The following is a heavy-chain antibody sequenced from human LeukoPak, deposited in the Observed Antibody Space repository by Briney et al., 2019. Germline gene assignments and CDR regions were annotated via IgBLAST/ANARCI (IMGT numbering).Heavy chain of an antibody. Sequence: SETLSLTCTVSGGSISSYYWSWIRQPPGKGLGWIGYIYYSGSTNYNPSRNSRVTISVDTSKNQFSLKLSSVTAADTAVYYCAIFHSSGRYYFDYWGQGTLVTVSS. CDR3: AIFHSSGRYYFDY. D-gene: IGHD6-19*01. J-gene: IGHJ4*02. CDR1: GGSISSYY. CDR2: IYYSGST. V-gene: IGHV4-59*03.